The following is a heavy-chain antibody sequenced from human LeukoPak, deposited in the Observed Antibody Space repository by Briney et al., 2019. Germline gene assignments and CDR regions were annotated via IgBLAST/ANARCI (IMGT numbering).Heavy chain of an antibody. J-gene: IGHJ3*02. CDR3: AKDRWQWLVKGDAFDI. V-gene: IGHV3-23*01. CDR2: ISGSGGST. CDR1: GFTFSSYA. D-gene: IGHD6-19*01. Sequence: GGSLRLSCAASGFTFSSYAMSWVRQAPGKGLEWVSAISGSGGSTYYADSVKGRFTISRDNSKNTLYLQMNSLRAEDTAVYYCAKDRWQWLVKGDAFDIWGQGTMVTVSS.